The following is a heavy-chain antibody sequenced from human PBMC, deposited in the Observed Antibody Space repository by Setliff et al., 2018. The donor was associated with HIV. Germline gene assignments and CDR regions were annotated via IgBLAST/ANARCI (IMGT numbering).Heavy chain of an antibody. Sequence: ASETLSLTCAVYGGSFSSYYWSWIRQPPGKGLEWSGEINHSGSTNYNPSLKSRVTMSVDTSKNQFSLKLSSVTAADTAVYYCAALLGDSGSYGGGAFDIWGQGTMVTVSS. D-gene: IGHD1-26*01. CDR2: INHSGST. V-gene: IGHV4-34*01. CDR1: GGSFSSYY. J-gene: IGHJ3*02. CDR3: AALLGDSGSYGGGAFDI.